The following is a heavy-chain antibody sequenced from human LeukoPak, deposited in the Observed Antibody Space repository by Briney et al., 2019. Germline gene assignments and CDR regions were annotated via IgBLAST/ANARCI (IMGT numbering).Heavy chain of an antibody. CDR3: ARESTLAVAGTFWFDP. Sequence: PSETLSLTCTVSGGSISSGDYYWSWIRQPPGKGLEWIGYIYYSGSTYYNPSLKSRVTISVDTSKNQFSLKLSSVTAADTAVYYCARESTLAVAGTFWFDPWGQGTLVTVSS. D-gene: IGHD6-19*01. CDR1: GGSISSGDYY. J-gene: IGHJ5*02. CDR2: IYYSGST. V-gene: IGHV4-30-4*01.